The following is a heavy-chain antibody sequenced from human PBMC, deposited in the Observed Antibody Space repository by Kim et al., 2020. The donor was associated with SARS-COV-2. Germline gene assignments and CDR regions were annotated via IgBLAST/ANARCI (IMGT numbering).Heavy chain of an antibody. D-gene: IGHD3-16*01. CDR3: VTNGGNWFDP. CDR2: ST. Sequence: STYYTPSLRSRVTISVDTSKNQFSLKLSSVPAADTAVYYCVTNGGNWFDPWGQGTLVTVSS. J-gene: IGHJ5*02. V-gene: IGHV4-39*01.